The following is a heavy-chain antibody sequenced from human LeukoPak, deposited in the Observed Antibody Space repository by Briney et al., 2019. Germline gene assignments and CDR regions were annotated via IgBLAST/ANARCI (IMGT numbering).Heavy chain of an antibody. D-gene: IGHD2-8*01. CDR1: GTSITSYY. CDR3: AKWASDNRAFDL. CDR2: GHYSGNT. J-gene: IGHJ4*02. Sequence: SETLSLTCTVSGTSITSYYWNWIRQAPGQGPEWIGYGHYSGNTKYNPPLKSRVTISVDTSKNQFSLRLSSVTAADTAVYFCAKWASDNRAFDLWGRGILVTVSS. V-gene: IGHV4-59*08.